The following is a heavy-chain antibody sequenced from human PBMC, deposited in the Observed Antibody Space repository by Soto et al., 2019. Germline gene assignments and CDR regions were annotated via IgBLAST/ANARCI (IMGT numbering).Heavy chain of an antibody. CDR1: DDSISGYY. CDR3: ARQPPGDFGGPVKS. CDR2: VYYTGTS. J-gene: IGHJ5*02. Sequence: QVQLQQSGPGLVKPSETLSLNCTVSDDSISGYYCTWIRQPPGKGLEWIGDVYYTGTSHYNPSLKSRVTVSMDTSQNQFSLTVNSVTAADTAVYYCARQPPGDFGGPVKSWGKGTLVILSS. D-gene: IGHD3-16*01. V-gene: IGHV4-59*01.